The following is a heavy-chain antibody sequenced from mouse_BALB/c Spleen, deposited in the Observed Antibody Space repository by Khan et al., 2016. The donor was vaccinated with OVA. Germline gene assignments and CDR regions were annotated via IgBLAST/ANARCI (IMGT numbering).Heavy chain of an antibody. CDR1: GYTFTDYV. J-gene: IGHJ1*01. V-gene: IGHV1-77*01. CDR3: ARAADYYDCDTYWFFAV. Sequence: VQLQESGPELVKPGASVKMSCKASGYTFTDYVINWVKQSSGQGLEWIGEIYPGSGRTNYNEKFKDKATLTADKSSNTAYMQLSSLTSEDSAVSFCARAADYYDCDTYWFFAVWSAGTTVTVSS. D-gene: IGHD2-4*01. CDR2: IYPGSGRT.